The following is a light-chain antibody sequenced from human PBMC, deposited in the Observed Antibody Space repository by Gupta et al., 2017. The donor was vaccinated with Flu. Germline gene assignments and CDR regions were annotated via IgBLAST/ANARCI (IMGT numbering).Light chain of an antibody. CDR3: RSYTSSSSWV. V-gene: IGLV2-14*01. Sequence: TTSDVGRYNYVSWYQQHPGKATHLIIYDGGNRPAGVSNLSCGSKAGNTASPITARQQADEEADYYCRSYTSSSSWVFGGGTKVTVL. J-gene: IGLJ3*02. CDR2: DGG. CDR1: TSDVGRYNY.